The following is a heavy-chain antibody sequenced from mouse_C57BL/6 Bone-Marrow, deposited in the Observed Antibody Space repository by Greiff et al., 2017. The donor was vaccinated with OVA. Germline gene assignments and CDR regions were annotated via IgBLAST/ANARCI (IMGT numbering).Heavy chain of an antibody. CDR1: GFTFSSYA. D-gene: IGHD2-14*01. Sequence: EVQLVESGGGLVKPGGSLKLSCAASGFTFSSYAMSWVRQTPEKRLEWVATISDGGSYTYYPDNVKGRFTISRDNAKNNLYLQMSHLKSEDTAMYYCARDLGNAMDYWGQGTSVTVSS. J-gene: IGHJ4*01. CDR3: ARDLGNAMDY. CDR2: ISDGGSYT. V-gene: IGHV5-4*01.